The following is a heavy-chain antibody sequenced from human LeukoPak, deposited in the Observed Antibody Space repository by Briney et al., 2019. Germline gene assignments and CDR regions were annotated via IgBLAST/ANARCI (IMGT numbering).Heavy chain of an antibody. CDR3: AREQWFGQLIAPLVDY. CDR1: GGSISSGSYY. Sequence: SETLSLTCSVSGGSISSGSYYWTWIRQPTGKQLEWIGRMDISGSTDYNPSLKSRVTISIDTSKNQFSLRLSSVTAADTAVYYCAREQWFGQLIAPLVDYWGQGTLVTVSS. CDR2: MDISGST. V-gene: IGHV4-61*02. J-gene: IGHJ4*02. D-gene: IGHD3-10*01.